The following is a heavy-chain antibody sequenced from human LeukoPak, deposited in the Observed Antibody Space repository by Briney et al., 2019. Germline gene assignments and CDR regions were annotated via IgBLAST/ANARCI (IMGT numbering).Heavy chain of an antibody. CDR2: ISSSGSTI. V-gene: IGHV3-48*03. CDR3: ATTIVSSATGY. Sequence: GGSLRLSCAASGFTFSSYEMNWVRQAPGKGLEWVSYISSSGSTIYYADSVKGRFTISRDNSKSTLYLQINSLRAEDTAVYYCATTIVSSATGYWGQGTLVTVSS. J-gene: IGHJ4*02. CDR1: GFTFSSYE. D-gene: IGHD2-15*01.